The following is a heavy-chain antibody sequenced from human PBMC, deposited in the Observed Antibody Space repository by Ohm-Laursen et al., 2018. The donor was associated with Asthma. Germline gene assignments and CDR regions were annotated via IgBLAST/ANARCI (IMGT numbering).Heavy chain of an antibody. CDR3: AVSIYAYGEGAY. Sequence: GSLRLSCAASGFTFSNHWMTWVRQAPGRGLEWVANINQDGSIWGYVDSVKGRFAISRGNAHNSLYLQMNSLRAEDTAFYYCAVSIYAYGEGAYWGQGTLVTVSS. CDR1: GFTFSNHW. J-gene: IGHJ4*02. CDR2: INQDGSIW. D-gene: IGHD3-10*01. V-gene: IGHV3-7*05.